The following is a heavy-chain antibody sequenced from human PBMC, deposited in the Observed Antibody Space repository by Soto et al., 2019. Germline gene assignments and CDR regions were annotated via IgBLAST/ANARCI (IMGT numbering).Heavy chain of an antibody. D-gene: IGHD6-13*01. CDR1: GGSFSGYY. Sequence: SETLSLTCAVYGGSFSGYYWSWIRQPPGKGLEWIGEINHSGSTNYNPSLKSRVTISVDTSRNQFSLKLSSVTAADTAVYYCARSGSSSPFGPWGQGTLVTVSS. V-gene: IGHV4-34*01. J-gene: IGHJ5*02. CDR3: ARSGSSSPFGP. CDR2: INHSGST.